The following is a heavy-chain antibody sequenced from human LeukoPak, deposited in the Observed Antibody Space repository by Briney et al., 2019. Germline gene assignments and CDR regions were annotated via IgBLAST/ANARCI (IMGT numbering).Heavy chain of an antibody. CDR1: GGSISSYY. CDR3: AREIFGARAFQY. V-gene: IGHV4-59*01. Sequence: SETLSLTCTVSGGSISSYYWSWIRQPPGKGLEWIGYIYYSGSTNYNPSLKSRVTISVDTSKNQFSLKLSSVTAADTAVYYCAREIFGARAFQYWGQGILVTVSS. CDR2: IYYSGST. J-gene: IGHJ4*02. D-gene: IGHD3-3*01.